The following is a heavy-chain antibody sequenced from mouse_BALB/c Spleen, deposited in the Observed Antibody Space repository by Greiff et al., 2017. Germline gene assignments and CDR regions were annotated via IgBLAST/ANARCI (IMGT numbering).Heavy chain of an antibody. CDR1: GFTFSDYY. J-gene: IGHJ4*01. CDR3: ARGDYGYGAMDY. CDR2: ISDGGSYT. D-gene: IGHD1-2*01. Sequence: EVKVVESGGGLVKPGGSLKLSCAASGFTFSDYYMYWVRQTPEKRLEWVATISDGGSYTYYPDSVKGRFTISRDNAKNNLYLQMSSLKSEDTAMYYCARGDYGYGAMDYWGQGTSVTVSS. V-gene: IGHV5-4*02.